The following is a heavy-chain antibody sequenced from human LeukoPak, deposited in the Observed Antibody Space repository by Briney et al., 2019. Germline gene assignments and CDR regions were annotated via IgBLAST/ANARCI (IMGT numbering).Heavy chain of an antibody. V-gene: IGHV3-30*02. CDR1: GINFRASG. Sequence: GGSLRLSCAASGINFRASGMHWVRQAPGMGLEWVTFIQTDGGDKKYAASVAGRFTISRDNSKNTVYLHMSSLRPDDTALYYCAREGGTVVIGRFDYWGQGTQVTVSS. CDR3: AREGGTVVIGRFDY. J-gene: IGHJ4*02. D-gene: IGHD2-15*01. CDR2: IQTDGGDK.